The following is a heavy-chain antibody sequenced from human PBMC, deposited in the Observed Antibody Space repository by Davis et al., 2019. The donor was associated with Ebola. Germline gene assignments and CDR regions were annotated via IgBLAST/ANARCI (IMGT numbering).Heavy chain of an antibody. CDR2: ISDDGRSA. CDR1: GFTFSSYW. Sequence: HTGGSLRLSCAASGFTFSSYWMHWVRQAPGKGLVWVARISDDGRSANYAGFEMGRFTVSRDNAKNMLYLDMNSLRAEDTAVYYCARVTALAPGVMSGYAMDVWGQGTTVIVSS. V-gene: IGHV3-74*01. D-gene: IGHD2-2*01. J-gene: IGHJ6*02. CDR3: ARVTALAPGVMSGYAMDV.